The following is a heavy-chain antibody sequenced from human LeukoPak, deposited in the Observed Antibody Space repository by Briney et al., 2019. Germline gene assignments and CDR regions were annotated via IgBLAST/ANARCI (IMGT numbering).Heavy chain of an antibody. D-gene: IGHD3-3*01. Sequence: PGGSLRLSCAASGFSFNNNAMSWVRQAPGKGLEYVSAISSNGGSTYYANSVKGRFTISRDNSKNTLYLQMGSLRAEDMAVYYCARDHGEEWLFDYWGQGTLVTVSS. CDR2: ISSNGGST. CDR1: GFSFNNNA. J-gene: IGHJ4*02. V-gene: IGHV3-64*01. CDR3: ARDHGEEWLFDY.